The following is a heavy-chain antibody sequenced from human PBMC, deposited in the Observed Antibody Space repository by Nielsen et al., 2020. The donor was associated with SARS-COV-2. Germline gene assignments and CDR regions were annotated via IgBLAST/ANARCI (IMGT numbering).Heavy chain of an antibody. Sequence: GGSLRLSCAASGFTFSSYGMHWVRQAPGKGLEWVAVISYDGSNKYYADSVKGRFTISRDNSKNTLYLQMNSLRAEDTAVYYCAKDYRQQLVRYYFDYWGQGTLVTVS. CDR2: ISYDGSNK. V-gene: IGHV3-30*18. J-gene: IGHJ4*02. D-gene: IGHD6-13*01. CDR3: AKDYRQQLVRYYFDY. CDR1: GFTFSSYG.